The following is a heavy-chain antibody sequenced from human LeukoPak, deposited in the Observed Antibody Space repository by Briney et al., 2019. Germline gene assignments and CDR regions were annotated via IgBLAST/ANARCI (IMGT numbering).Heavy chain of an antibody. D-gene: IGHD2-2*01. CDR2: IYYSGST. CDR3: ARMARQLPYYYYYMDV. CDR1: GGSISSSSYY. Sequence: SETLSLTCTVSGGSISSSSYYWGWIRQPPGEGLEWIGSIYYSGSTNYNPSLKSRLTISVDTSKNQFSLKLSSVTAADTAVYYCARMARQLPYYYYYMDVWGKGTTVTVSS. J-gene: IGHJ6*03. V-gene: IGHV4-39*07.